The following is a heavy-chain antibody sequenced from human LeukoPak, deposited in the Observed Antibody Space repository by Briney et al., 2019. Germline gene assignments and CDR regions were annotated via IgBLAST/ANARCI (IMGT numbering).Heavy chain of an antibody. J-gene: IGHJ5*02. CDR1: GYSINSAFY. Sequence: TSETLSLTCTVSGYSINSAFYWGWIRVPPGKGLEWIGSVFHRGTTYYNSSLKSRVNISIDTSKNQFSLKLNSLTAADTAVYYCARPHRAGWFDPWGQGTLVTVSS. V-gene: IGHV4-38-2*02. D-gene: IGHD6-13*01. CDR3: ARPHRAGWFDP. CDR2: VFHRGTT.